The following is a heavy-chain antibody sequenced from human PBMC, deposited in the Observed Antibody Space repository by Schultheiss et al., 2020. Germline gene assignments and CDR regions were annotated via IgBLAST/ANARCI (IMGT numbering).Heavy chain of an antibody. CDR3: AREAQLRYFDSQYYFDY. V-gene: IGHV4-30-2*01. CDR2: IYHSGST. CDR1: GGSISSGGYY. D-gene: IGHD3-9*01. Sequence: SETLSLTCAVSGGSISSGGYYWSWIRQPPGKGLEWIGYIYHSGSTYYNPSLKSRVTISVDRSKNQFSLKLSSVTAADTAVYYCAREAQLRYFDSQYYFDYWGQGTLVTISS. J-gene: IGHJ4*02.